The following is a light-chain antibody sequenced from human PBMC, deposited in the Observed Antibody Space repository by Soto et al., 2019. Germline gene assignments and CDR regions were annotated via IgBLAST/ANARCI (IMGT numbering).Light chain of an antibody. V-gene: IGKV3-15*01. CDR1: QSVSSN. CDR2: GAS. CDR3: QQYNNWQFT. Sequence: EIVMTQSPATLSVSPGERATLSCRASQSVSSNLAWYQQKPGQAPRLLIYGASTRATGIPARFSGSGSGTEFTLTISSLQSEDFAVYYCQQYNNWQFTFGPGTKVDFK. J-gene: IGKJ3*01.